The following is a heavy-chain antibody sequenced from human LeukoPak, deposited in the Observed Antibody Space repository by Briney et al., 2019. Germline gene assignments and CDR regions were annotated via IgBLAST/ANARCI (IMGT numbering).Heavy chain of an antibody. J-gene: IGHJ4*02. Sequence: PGGSLRLSCTASGFTLSTYDMHWVREAPGQGLEWVAYIRGNGGSISYAESVRRRFSISRDNAADSLYLHMNSLRPEDTFFYYCEGFGLESGYWGLGTLVTVSS. V-gene: IGHV3-48*03. CDR1: GFTLSTYD. D-gene: IGHD3/OR15-3a*01. CDR2: IRGNGGSI. CDR3: EGFGLESGY.